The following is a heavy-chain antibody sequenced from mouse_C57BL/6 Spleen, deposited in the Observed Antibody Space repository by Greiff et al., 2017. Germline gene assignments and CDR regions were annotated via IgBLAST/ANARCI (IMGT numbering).Heavy chain of an antibody. J-gene: IGHJ3*01. CDR3: ARNPYYSNYWFAY. D-gene: IGHD2-5*01. CDR2: ISSGSSTI. Sequence: EVKLVESGGGLVKPGGSLKLSCAASGFTFSDYGKHWVRQAPEKGLEWVAYISSGSSTIYYADTVKGRFTISRDNAKNTLFLQMTSLRSEDTAMYYCARNPYYSNYWFAYWGQGTLVTVSA. CDR1: GFTFSDYG. V-gene: IGHV5-17*01.